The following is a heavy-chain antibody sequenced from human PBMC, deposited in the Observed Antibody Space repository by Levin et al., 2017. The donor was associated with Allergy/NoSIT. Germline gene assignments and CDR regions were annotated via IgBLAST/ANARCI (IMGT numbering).Heavy chain of an antibody. CDR1: GFSFSSYS. CDR2: ISSSSSTI. V-gene: IGHV3-48*01. J-gene: IGHJ2*01. D-gene: IGHD4-17*01. Sequence: ESLKISCAASGFSFSSYSMNWVRQAPGKGLEWVSYISSSSSTIYYADSVKGRVTISRDNAKNSLYLQMNSLRAEDTAVYYCARDIPYGDYVWYFDLWGRGTLVTVSS. CDR3: ARDIPYGDYVWYFDL.